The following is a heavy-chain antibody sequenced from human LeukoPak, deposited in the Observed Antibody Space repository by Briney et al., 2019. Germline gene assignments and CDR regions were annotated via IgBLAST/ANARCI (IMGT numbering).Heavy chain of an antibody. J-gene: IGHJ4*02. CDR2: IYYSGST. D-gene: IGHD3-10*01. Sequence: PSETLSLTCTVSGGSISSSSYYWGWIGQPPGKGLEWIGSIYYSGSTYYNPSLKSRVTISVDTSKNQFSLRLSSVTAADTAVYYCARADGLIRANDYWGQGTLVTVSS. V-gene: IGHV4-39*07. CDR3: ARADGLIRANDY. CDR1: GGSISSSSYY.